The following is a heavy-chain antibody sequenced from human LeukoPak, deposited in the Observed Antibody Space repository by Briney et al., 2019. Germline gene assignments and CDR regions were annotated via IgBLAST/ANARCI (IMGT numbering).Heavy chain of an antibody. CDR3: AREGGDDRYFDY. CDR2: TYSGGNT. Sequence: PGGSLRLSCTASGFTVSSNYMSWVRQAPGKGLEWVSVTYSGGNTDYADSVKGRFTISRDNSKNTVYLQMNSLRAEDTAVYYCAREGGDDRYFDYWAREPWSPSPQ. CDR1: GFTVSSNY. D-gene: IGHD4-17*01. V-gene: IGHV3-66*01. J-gene: IGHJ4*02.